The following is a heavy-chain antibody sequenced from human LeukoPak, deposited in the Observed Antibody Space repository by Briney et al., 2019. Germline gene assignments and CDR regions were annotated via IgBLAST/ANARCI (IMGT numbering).Heavy chain of an antibody. D-gene: IGHD3-3*01. Sequence: ASVKVSCKASGYTFTGYYMHWVRQAPGQGLEWMGRINPNSGGTNYAQKFQGRVTMTRDTSISTAYLELSRLRSDDTAVYYCARAGHFATYYDFWSGYSAFDIWGQGTVVTVSS. CDR3: ARAGHFATYYDFWSGYSAFDI. CDR2: INPNSGGT. J-gene: IGHJ3*02. V-gene: IGHV1-2*06. CDR1: GYTFTGYY.